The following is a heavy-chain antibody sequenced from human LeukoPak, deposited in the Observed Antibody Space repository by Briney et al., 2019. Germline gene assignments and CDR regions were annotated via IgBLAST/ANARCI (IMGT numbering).Heavy chain of an antibody. D-gene: IGHD3-10*01. CDR1: GFTVSSYR. Sequence: GGSLRLSCAASGFTVSSYRMDWVRQAPGKGLEWVSSISSSGDYIYYADSVKGRFTISRDNAKNSLYLQMNSLRAEDTAVYYCARGWYSGSGTYYYYYGMDVWGQGTTVTVSS. CDR2: ISSSGDYI. V-gene: IGHV3-21*01. J-gene: IGHJ6*02. CDR3: ARGWYSGSGTYYYYYGMDV.